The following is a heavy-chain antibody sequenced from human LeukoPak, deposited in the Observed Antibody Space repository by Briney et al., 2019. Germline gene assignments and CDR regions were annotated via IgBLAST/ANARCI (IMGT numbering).Heavy chain of an antibody. CDR2: ISWNSGSI. J-gene: IGHJ4*02. V-gene: IGHV3-9*01. D-gene: IGHD6-13*01. CDR1: GFTFDDYA. Sequence: GRSLRLSCAASGFTFDDYAMHWVRQAPGKGLEWVSGISWNSGSIGYADSVKGRFTISRDNAKNSLYLQMNSLRAEDTAVYYCARGDSSSWYTCDYWGQGTLVTVSS. CDR3: ARGDSSSWYTCDY.